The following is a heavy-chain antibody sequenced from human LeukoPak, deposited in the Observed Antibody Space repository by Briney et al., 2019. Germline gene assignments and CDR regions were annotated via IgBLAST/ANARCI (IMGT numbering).Heavy chain of an antibody. J-gene: IGHJ4*02. Sequence: GGSLRLSCAASGFTFSSYSMNWVRQAPGKGLEWVSSISSSSSYIYYADSVKGRFTISRDNAKNSLYLQMNSLRAEDTAVYYCARSIAVPGYHYFDYWGQGTLVTVSS. V-gene: IGHV3-21*01. CDR3: ARSIAVPGYHYFDY. CDR2: ISSSSSYI. CDR1: GFTFSSYS. D-gene: IGHD6-19*01.